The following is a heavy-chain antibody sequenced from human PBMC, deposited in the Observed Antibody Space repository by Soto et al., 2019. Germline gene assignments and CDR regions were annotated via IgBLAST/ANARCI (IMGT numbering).Heavy chain of an antibody. D-gene: IGHD3-22*01. V-gene: IGHV3-30-3*01. J-gene: IGHJ4*02. Sequence: QVQVVESGGGVVQPGRSLRLSCAASGFTFSSYAMHWVRQVTGKGLEWVAVISYDGSNEFYADSVKGRFTISRDNSKNTLYLQMNSLRAEDTAVYYCARSRARIVVDSDFDYWGQGTLVTVSS. CDR2: ISYDGSNE. CDR3: ARSRARIVVDSDFDY. CDR1: GFTFSSYA.